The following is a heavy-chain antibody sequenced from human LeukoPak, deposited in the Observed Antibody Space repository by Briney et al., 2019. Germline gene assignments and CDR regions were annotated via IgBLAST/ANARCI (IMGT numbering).Heavy chain of an antibody. V-gene: IGHV1-69*13. Sequence: ASVKVSCKASGGTFSSYAISWVRQAPGQGLEWMGGIIPIFGTANYAQKFQGRVTITADESTSTAYMELSSLRSEVTAVYYCARLDVSGGSYYFDYWGQGTLVTVSS. CDR1: GGTFSSYA. CDR3: ARLDVSGGSYYFDY. D-gene: IGHD1-26*01. J-gene: IGHJ4*02. CDR2: IIPIFGTA.